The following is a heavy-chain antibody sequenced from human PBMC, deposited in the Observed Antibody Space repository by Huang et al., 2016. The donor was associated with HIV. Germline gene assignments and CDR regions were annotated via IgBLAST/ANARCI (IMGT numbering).Heavy chain of an antibody. CDR3: ARLPGSITMIRGVITDPY. Sequence: QLQLQESGPGLVKPSATLSLTCTVSGGSIRSDNYYWGWIREPPGKGLEWIGGIYYRERPDYNPSLKSRVTITGDTSRNQFSLKMRSVTAADTAGYYCARLPGSITMIRGVITDPYWGQGTLVTVSS. V-gene: IGHV4-39*01. J-gene: IGHJ4*02. CDR1: GGSIRSDNYY. D-gene: IGHD3-10*01. CDR2: IYYRERP.